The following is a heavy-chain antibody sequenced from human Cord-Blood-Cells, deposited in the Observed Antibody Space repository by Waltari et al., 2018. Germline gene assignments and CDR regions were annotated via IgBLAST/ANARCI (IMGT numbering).Heavy chain of an antibody. CDR1: GGTFSSYA. V-gene: IGHV1-69*09. D-gene: IGHD1-7*01. Sequence: QVQLVQSGAEVKKPGSSVKVSCKASGGTFSSYAINWVRQAPGQGLEWMGRIIPILGIANYAQKFQGRVTITADKSTSTAYMELSSLRSEDTAVYYCVRGMNWNYVYYFDYWGQGTLVTVSS. CDR2: IIPILGIA. J-gene: IGHJ4*02. CDR3: VRGMNWNYVYYFDY.